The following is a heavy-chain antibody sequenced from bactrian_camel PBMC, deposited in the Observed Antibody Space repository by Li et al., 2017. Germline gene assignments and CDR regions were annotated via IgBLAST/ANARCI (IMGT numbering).Heavy chain of an antibody. D-gene: IGHD3*01. J-gene: IGHJ4*01. CDR2: INNAGRI. CDR1: GYTYSNYL. CDR3: AAVAEGRTVEGGVSLWTLFESGY. V-gene: IGHV3S53*01. Sequence: HVQLVESGGGSVQAGGSLRVSCAASGYTYSNYLVGWFRQVSGKERQGVAWINNAGRINYGDFVKGRFTVSRDNAKNSLYLQMNNLQPEDAAMYYCAAVAEGRTVEGGVSLWTLFESGYWGQGTQVTVS.